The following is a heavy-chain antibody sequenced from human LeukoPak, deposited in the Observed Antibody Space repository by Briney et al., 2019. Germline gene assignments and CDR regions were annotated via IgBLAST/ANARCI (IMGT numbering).Heavy chain of an antibody. V-gene: IGHV1-69*13. CDR2: IIPIFGTA. D-gene: IGHD2-2*01. CDR1: GGTFINYA. Sequence: GASVKVSFKASGGTFINYAISWVRQAPGQGREGMGGIIPIFGTANYAQKFQRRVTITADESTSTAYMELSILRSEDTAVYYCARGVVVVPAARDYYYGMDVWGQGTTVTVSS. J-gene: IGHJ6*02. CDR3: ARGVVVVPAARDYYYGMDV.